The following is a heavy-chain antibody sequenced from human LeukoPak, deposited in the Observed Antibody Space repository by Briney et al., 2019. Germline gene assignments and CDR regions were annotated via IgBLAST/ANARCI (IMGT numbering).Heavy chain of an antibody. D-gene: IGHD5-18*01. CDR1: GGSISSYY. V-gene: IGHV4-59*12. CDR3: ARESPQLWTHYYYYYYMDV. Sequence: PSETLSLTCTVSGGSISSYYWSWIRQPPGKGLEWIGYIYYSGSTNYNPSLKSRVTISVDTSKNQFSLKLSSVTAADTAVYYCARESPQLWTHYYYYYYMDVWGKGTTVTVSS. CDR2: IYYSGST. J-gene: IGHJ6*03.